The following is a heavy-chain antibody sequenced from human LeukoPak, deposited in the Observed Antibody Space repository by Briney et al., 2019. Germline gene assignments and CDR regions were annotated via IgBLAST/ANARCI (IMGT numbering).Heavy chain of an antibody. Sequence: GGSLRLSCAASGFTVSSNYMTWVRQAPGKGLERVSVIYSGGSTYYADSVKGRFTISRDNSKNTLYLQMNSLRAEDTAVYYCARGDGYYSNAFDIWGQGTMVTVSS. J-gene: IGHJ3*02. D-gene: IGHD2/OR15-2a*01. CDR2: IYSGGST. CDR1: GFTVSSNY. V-gene: IGHV3-66*01. CDR3: ARGDGYYSNAFDI.